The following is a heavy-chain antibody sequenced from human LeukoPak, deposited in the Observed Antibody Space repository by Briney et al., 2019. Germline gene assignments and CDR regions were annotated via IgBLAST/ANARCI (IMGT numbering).Heavy chain of an antibody. D-gene: IGHD2-21*02. J-gene: IGHJ4*02. Sequence: GGSLRLSCAASGSTFNDAWMSWVRQAPGKGLEWVGRIKSKSDGGTTDYAAPVKGRFTISRDDSKNTLYLQMHSLKTGDTAVYYCTGPDFFDYWGQGTLVTVSS. CDR1: GSTFNDAW. CDR3: TGPDFFDY. V-gene: IGHV3-15*01. CDR2: IKSKSDGGTT.